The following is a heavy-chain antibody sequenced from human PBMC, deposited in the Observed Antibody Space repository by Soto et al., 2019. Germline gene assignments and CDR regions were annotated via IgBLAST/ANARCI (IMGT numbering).Heavy chain of an antibody. V-gene: IGHV1-8*01. CDR2: MSPSSGKT. CDR1: GYTFTTYE. J-gene: IGHJ6*02. Sequence: QVQLVQSGAEVKKPGASVKVSCKASGYTFTTYEINWVRQVPGQGLEWMGWMSPSSGKTGYVDQFRGRVTMTSNTSMTTAYMELSSLRSEDTAVYYCARVGRQLFGDHGMDVWGQGTTVTVTS. D-gene: IGHD3-10*01. CDR3: ARVGRQLFGDHGMDV.